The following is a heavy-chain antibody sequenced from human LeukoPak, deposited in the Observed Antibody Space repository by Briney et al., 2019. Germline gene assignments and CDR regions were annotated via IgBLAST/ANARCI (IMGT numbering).Heavy chain of an antibody. J-gene: IGHJ6*03. CDR3: ARATLGYCSGGSCYPTYYYYMDV. Sequence: SETLSLTCAVYGGSFSGYYWSWIRQPPGKGLEWIGEINHSGSTNYNPSLKSRVTISVDTSKNQFSLKLSSVTAADTAVYYCARATLGYCSGGSCYPTYYYYMDVWGKGTTVTISS. D-gene: IGHD2-15*01. CDR2: INHSGST. CDR1: GGSFSGYY. V-gene: IGHV4-34*01.